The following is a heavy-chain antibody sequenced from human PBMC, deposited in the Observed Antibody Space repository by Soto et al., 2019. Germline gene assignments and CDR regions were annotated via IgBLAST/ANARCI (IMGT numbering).Heavy chain of an antibody. Sequence: QLQLQESGPGLVKPSETLSLTCTVSGGSISSSSYYWGWIRQPPGKGLEWIGSIYYSGSTYYNPSLKSRVTISVDTSKNQFSLKLSTVTAADTSVYYCARHTGRATTLTSWGQGTLVTVSS. CDR2: IYYSGST. J-gene: IGHJ4*02. V-gene: IGHV4-39*01. D-gene: IGHD1-26*01. CDR3: ARHTGRATTLTS. CDR1: GGSISSSSYY.